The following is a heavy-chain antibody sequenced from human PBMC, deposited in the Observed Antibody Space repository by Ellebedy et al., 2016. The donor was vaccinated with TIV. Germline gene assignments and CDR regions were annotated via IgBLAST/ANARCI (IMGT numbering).Heavy chain of an antibody. D-gene: IGHD1-14*01. CDR1: GFTFSSYA. CDR3: ATARGNHGAFEI. Sequence: GESLKISCAASGFTFSSYAMCWVRQAPGKGLEWISTISDSGSGTFFADSVKGRFTISRDNSRNTLYPQMNSLRAEDTAVYYCATARGNHGAFEIWGQGTMVTVSP. V-gene: IGHV3-23*01. J-gene: IGHJ3*02. CDR2: ISDSGSGT.